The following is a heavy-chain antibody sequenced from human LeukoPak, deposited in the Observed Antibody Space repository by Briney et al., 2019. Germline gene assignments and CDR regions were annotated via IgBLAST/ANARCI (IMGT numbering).Heavy chain of an antibody. J-gene: IGHJ4*02. D-gene: IGHD6-19*01. CDR1: GFTFSNYW. V-gene: IGHV3-74*01. Sequence: PGGSLRLSCAASGFTFSNYWMHWVRQAPGKGLVWVSRINSDGSNTNYADSVKGRFTISRDNAKNTLYLQMNSLRAEGTAVYYCARAHSSGWYYFDYWGQGTLVTVSS. CDR2: INSDGSNT. CDR3: ARAHSSGWYYFDY.